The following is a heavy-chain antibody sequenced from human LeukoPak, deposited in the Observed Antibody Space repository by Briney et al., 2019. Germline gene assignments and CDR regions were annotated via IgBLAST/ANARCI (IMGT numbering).Heavy chain of an antibody. CDR1: GGSISSYS. Sequence: SETLSLTCTVSGGSISSYSWSWIRQPAGKGLEWIGRIFASGSTKYNPSLKSRVTMSVETSNNQFSLKLSSVTAADTAVYYCAREGSAFDIWGQGTMVTVSS. J-gene: IGHJ3*02. CDR2: IFASGST. CDR3: AREGSAFDI. V-gene: IGHV4-4*07.